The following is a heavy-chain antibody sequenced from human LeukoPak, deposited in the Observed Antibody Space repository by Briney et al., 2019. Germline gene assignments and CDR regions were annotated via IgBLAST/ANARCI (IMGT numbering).Heavy chain of an antibody. Sequence: TGGSLRLSCAASGFTFSTYSMNWVRQAPGKGLEWVSSISSRSSYIYYADSVKGRFTISRDNAKNSLYLQMNSLRAEDTAVYYCARGLTGGLDPWGQGTLVTVSS. J-gene: IGHJ5*02. CDR2: ISSRSSYI. V-gene: IGHV3-21*01. CDR1: GFTFSTYS. CDR3: ARGLTGGLDP. D-gene: IGHD3-10*01.